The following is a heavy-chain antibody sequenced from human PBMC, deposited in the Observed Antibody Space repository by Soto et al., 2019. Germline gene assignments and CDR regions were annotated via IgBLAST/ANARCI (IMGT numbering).Heavy chain of an antibody. D-gene: IGHD3-9*01. Sequence: GGSLRLSCAASGFTFSSYAMSWVRQAPGKGLEWVSAISGSGGSTYYADSVKGRFTISRDNSKNTLYLQMNSLRAEDTAVYYCAKDSFGQALDWLPSRINFDYWGQGTLVTVSS. V-gene: IGHV3-23*01. CDR1: GFTFSSYA. J-gene: IGHJ4*02. CDR2: ISGSGGST. CDR3: AKDSFGQALDWLPSRINFDY.